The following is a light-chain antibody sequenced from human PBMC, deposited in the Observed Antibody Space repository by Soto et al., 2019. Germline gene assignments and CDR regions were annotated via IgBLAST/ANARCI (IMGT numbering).Light chain of an antibody. J-gene: IGKJ1*01. CDR3: QQYGSSGT. V-gene: IGKV3-20*01. CDR1: QSVSNNY. Sequence: EIVLTQSPGTLSLSPGERATLSCRASQSVSNNYLAWYQQKPGQAPRLLIYGASNRATGIPERFSGSGSGTDFPLTISRLEPEDFAVYYCQQYGSSGTFGQGTKVDIK. CDR2: GAS.